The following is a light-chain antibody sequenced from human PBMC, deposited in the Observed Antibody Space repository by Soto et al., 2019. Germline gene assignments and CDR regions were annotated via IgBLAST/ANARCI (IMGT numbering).Light chain of an antibody. J-gene: IGLJ2*01. V-gene: IGLV4-69*01. CDR2: LNSDGSH. Sequence: QLVLTQSPSASASLGASVKLTCTLSSGHSNYDIAWHQHQSEKGPRYLMNLNSDGSHSKGDGTPDRFSGSSSGAERYLTISSLQSEDEADYYCQTWGSGIVVFGGGTKVTVL. CDR1: SGHSNYD. CDR3: QTWGSGIVV.